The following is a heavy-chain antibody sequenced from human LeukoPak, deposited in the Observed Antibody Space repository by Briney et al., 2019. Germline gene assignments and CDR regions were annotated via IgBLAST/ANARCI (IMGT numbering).Heavy chain of an antibody. CDR1: GFTFSRYA. J-gene: IGHJ4*02. D-gene: IGHD5-18*01. Sequence: GGSLRLFCSASGFTFSRYAMHWVRQAPGKGLEYVSAITSNGGSTYYADSVKGRFTISRDNSKNTLYLQMSSLRAEDTAVYYCVKGITAMVPFFDYWGQGTLVTVSS. CDR2: ITSNGGST. V-gene: IGHV3-64D*06. CDR3: VKGITAMVPFFDY.